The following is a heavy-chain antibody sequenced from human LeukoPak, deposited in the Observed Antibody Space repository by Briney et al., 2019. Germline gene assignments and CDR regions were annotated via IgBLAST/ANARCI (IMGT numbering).Heavy chain of an antibody. CDR2: ISSNGGST. V-gene: IGHV3-64D*09. Sequence: PVGSLRLSCSASGFTFSSYAMHSVRPAPGKGLGYVSVISSNGGSTYYADSVKGRFTISRDNSKNTLYLQMSSLRAEDTAVYYCVKTLITVAGTGAFDIWGQGTMVTVSS. CDR1: GFTFSSYA. D-gene: IGHD6-19*01. J-gene: IGHJ3*02. CDR3: VKTLITVAGTGAFDI.